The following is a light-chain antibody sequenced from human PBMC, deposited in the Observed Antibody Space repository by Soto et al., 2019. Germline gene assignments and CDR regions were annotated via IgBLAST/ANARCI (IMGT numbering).Light chain of an antibody. CDR3: QQSYSTPV. CDR2: AAS. CDR1: QSISSY. J-gene: IGKJ2*01. Sequence: DIQMTQSPSSLSASVGDRVTITCRASQSISSYLNWYQQKPGKAPKLLIYAASSLQSGVLSRFSASRSGTDFTLTISSLQPEDFATYYCQQSYSTPVFGQGTKLEIK. V-gene: IGKV1-39*01.